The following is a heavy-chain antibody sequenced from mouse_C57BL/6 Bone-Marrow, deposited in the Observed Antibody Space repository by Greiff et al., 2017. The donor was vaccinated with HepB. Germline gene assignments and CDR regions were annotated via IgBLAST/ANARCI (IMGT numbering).Heavy chain of an antibody. V-gene: IGHV1-82*01. Sequence: VQLVESGPELVKPGASVKISCKASGYAFSSSWMNWVKQRPGKGLEWIGRIYPGDGDTSYNGKFKGKATLTADKSSSTAYMQLSSLTSADSAVYYCAKAYYSNYVAWFAYWGQGTLVTVSA. CDR2: IYPGDGDT. J-gene: IGHJ3*01. D-gene: IGHD2-5*01. CDR3: AKAYYSNYVAWFAY. CDR1: GYAFSSSW.